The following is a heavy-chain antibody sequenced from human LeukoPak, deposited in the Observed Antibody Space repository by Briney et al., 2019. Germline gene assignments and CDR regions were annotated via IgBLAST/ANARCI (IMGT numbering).Heavy chain of an antibody. Sequence: ASVKVSCKASGGTFSSYAISWVRQAPGQGLEWMGGIIPIFGTANYAQKFQGRVTITADESTSTAYMELSSLRSEDTAVYYCVRDPEPYSSSSGLGYWGQGTLVTVSS. J-gene: IGHJ4*02. CDR3: VRDPEPYSSSSGLGY. CDR1: GGTFSSYA. CDR2: IIPIFGTA. D-gene: IGHD6-6*01. V-gene: IGHV1-69*13.